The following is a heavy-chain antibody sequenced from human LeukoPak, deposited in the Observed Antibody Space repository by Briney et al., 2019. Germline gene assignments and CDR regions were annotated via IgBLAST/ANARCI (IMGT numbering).Heavy chain of an antibody. Sequence: SETLSLTCAVSGGSISSSNWWSWVRQPPGKGLEWIGEIYHSGSTNYNPSLKSRVTISVDKSKNQFSLKLSSVTAADTAVYYCARQVDSYGYYFDYWGQGTLVTVSS. D-gene: IGHD5-18*01. CDR2: IYHSGST. V-gene: IGHV4-4*02. CDR3: ARQVDSYGYYFDY. CDR1: GGSISSSNW. J-gene: IGHJ4*02.